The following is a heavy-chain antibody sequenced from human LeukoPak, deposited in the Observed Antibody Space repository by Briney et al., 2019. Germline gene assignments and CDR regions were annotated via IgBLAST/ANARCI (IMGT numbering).Heavy chain of an antibody. Sequence: SETLSLTWAVYGGSFSGYYWSWIRHPPGKGLEWIGEINHSGSTNYNPSLKSRVTISVDTSKNQFSLKLSSVTAADTAVYYCARIVGIAARRGIDYWGQGTLVTVSS. CDR1: GGSFSGYY. CDR3: ARIVGIAARRGIDY. J-gene: IGHJ4*02. V-gene: IGHV4-34*01. CDR2: INHSGST. D-gene: IGHD6-6*01.